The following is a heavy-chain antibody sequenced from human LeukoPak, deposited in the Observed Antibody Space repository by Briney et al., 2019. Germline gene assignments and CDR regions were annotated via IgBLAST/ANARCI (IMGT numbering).Heavy chain of an antibody. CDR1: GGSISSYY. CDR2: IYTSGST. J-gene: IGHJ6*03. D-gene: IGHD2-15*01. Sequence: SETLSLTCTVSGGSISSYYWSWIRQPAGKGLEWIGRIYTSGSTNYNPSLKSRVTISVDTSKNQFSLKLSSVTAADTAVYYCARSVEGYCSGGNCYYYSYYMDVWGKGTTVTVSS. CDR3: ARSVEGYCSGGNCYYYSYYMDV. V-gene: IGHV4-4*07.